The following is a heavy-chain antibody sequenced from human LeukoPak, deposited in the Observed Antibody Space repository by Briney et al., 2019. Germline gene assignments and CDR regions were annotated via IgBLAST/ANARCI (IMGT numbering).Heavy chain of an antibody. V-gene: IGHV1-2*02. CDR1: GYTFTAYY. J-gene: IGHJ5*02. CDR3: ARDYVRNYFDP. D-gene: IGHD1-7*01. CDR2: INSNNGDT. Sequence: SVKVSCKASGYTFTAYYIHWVRQAPGQGLEWMGCINSNNGDTGYAQKFHGRVTMTRDASISTAYMELSSLTSDDTAVYYCARDYVRNYFDPWGQGTLVTVSS.